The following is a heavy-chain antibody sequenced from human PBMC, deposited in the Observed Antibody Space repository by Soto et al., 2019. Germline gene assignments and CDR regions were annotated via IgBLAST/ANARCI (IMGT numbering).Heavy chain of an antibody. CDR1: GDSFSRNA. V-gene: IGHV1-69*06. CDR3: ARDVATGMINGRRLDP. Sequence: GASVKVSCKTSGDSFSRNAITWVRQAPGHGLEWMGRIIPIFGTADYAQNFQDRVTITADKSTSTVYMEMSSLKSEDTAVYFCARDVATGMINGRRLDPWGQGTLVTVSS. D-gene: IGHD3-16*01. CDR2: IIPIFGTA. J-gene: IGHJ5*02.